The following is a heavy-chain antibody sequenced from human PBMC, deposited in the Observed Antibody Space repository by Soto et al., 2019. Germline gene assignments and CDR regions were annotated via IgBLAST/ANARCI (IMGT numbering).Heavy chain of an antibody. Sequence: GASVKVSCKASGYTFTGYYMHWVRQAPGQGLEWMGWINPNSGGTNYAQKFQGWVTMTRDTSISTAYMELSRLRSDDTAVYYCAREMHDYITWGGGPNRHSNHIGYYYYGMDVWGQGTTVTVSS. J-gene: IGHJ6*02. CDR3: AREMHDYITWGGGPNRHSNHIGYYYYGMDV. D-gene: IGHD4-4*01. CDR2: INPNSGGT. V-gene: IGHV1-2*04. CDR1: GYTFTGYY.